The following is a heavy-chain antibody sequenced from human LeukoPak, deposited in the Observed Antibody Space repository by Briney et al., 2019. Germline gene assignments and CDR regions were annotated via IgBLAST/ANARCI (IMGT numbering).Heavy chain of an antibody. CDR3: ARAHGDGDYVPSVDGRAFDI. Sequence: PGGSLRLSCAASGFTFSSYAMHWVRQAPGKGLVWVALISYNGSDKYYIDSVKGRFTISRDNAKNSLYLQMNSLRAEDTALYYCARAHGDGDYVPSVDGRAFDIWGQGTMVTVSS. J-gene: IGHJ3*02. CDR1: GFTFSSYA. CDR2: ISYNGSDK. D-gene: IGHD4-17*01. V-gene: IGHV3-30*04.